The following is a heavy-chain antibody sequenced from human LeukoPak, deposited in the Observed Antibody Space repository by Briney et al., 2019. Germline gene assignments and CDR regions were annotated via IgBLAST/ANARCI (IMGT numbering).Heavy chain of an antibody. CDR1: GGSISSGGYS. J-gene: IGHJ6*02. CDR3: ARVIDYYYYGMDV. V-gene: IGHV4-30-2*01. CDR2: IYHSGST. Sequence: SETLSLTCAVSGGSISSGGYSWSWIRQPPGKGLEWIGYIYHSGSTYYNPSLKSRVTISVDRSKNQFSLKLSSVTAADTAVYYCARVIDYYYYGMDVWGQGTTVTVSS.